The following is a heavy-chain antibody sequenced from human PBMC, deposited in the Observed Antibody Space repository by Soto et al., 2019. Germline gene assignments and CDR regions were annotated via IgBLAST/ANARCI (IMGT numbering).Heavy chain of an antibody. CDR2: IYKSATT. J-gene: IGHJ5*01. Sequence: PSETLSLTCSVSGDSISNLDYFWAWIRQPPGQALEYIGYIYKSATTYYNPSFESRVAISVDTSKSQFSLHVTSVPAADTAVYFCARGRYCLTGRCFPNWFDSWGQGALVTVSS. CDR3: ARGRYCLTGRCFPNWFDS. CDR1: GDSISNLDYF. D-gene: IGHD7-27*01. V-gene: IGHV4-30-4*01.